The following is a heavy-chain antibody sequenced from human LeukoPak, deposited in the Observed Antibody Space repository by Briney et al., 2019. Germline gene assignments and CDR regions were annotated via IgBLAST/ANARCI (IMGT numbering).Heavy chain of an antibody. CDR3: ARYGSGTYPRFDY. CDR2: IYNSGST. V-gene: IGHV4-59*08. J-gene: IGHJ4*02. D-gene: IGHD3-10*01. Sequence: PSETLSLTCTVSGGSISGYYWSWIRQSPGKGLEWIAYIYNSGSTNYNPSLQSRVTISVDTSKNQFSLSLSSVTAADTAVYYCARYGSGTYPRFDYWGQGTLVTVSS. CDR1: GGSISGYY.